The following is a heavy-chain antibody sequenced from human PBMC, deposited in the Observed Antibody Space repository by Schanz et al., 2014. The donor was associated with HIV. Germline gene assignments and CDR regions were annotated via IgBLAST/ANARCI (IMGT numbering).Heavy chain of an antibody. Sequence: EVQLVEFGGGLVQPGGSLRLSCAASTFTFSTYAMSWVRQAPGKGLEWVSVISGSGGSTYYADSVKGRFTISRDNSKNTLYLQMNSLRAEDTAVYYCYGDESGYWGQGTLVTVSS. CDR2: ISGSGGST. V-gene: IGHV3-23*04. J-gene: IGHJ4*02. CDR3: YGDESGY. CDR1: TFTFSTYA. D-gene: IGHD4-17*01.